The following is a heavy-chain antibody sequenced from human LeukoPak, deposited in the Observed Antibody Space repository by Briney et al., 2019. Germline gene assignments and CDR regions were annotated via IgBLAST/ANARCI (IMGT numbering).Heavy chain of an antibody. V-gene: IGHV3-30*02. CDR1: GFTLSSYG. J-gene: IGHJ3*02. D-gene: IGHD2-15*01. CDR2: IRYDGSNK. Sequence: GESLRLSCAASGFTLSSYGMHWVRHPPGKGLEGVAFIRYDGSNKYYADSVKGRFTISRDNSKNTLYLQMNSLRAEDTAVYYCAKDIGDIVVVVAAHEDAFDIWGQGTMVTVSS. CDR3: AKDIGDIVVVVAAHEDAFDI.